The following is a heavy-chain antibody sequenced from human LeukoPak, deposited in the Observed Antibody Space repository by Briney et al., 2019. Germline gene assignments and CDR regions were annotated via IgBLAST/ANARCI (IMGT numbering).Heavy chain of an antibody. J-gene: IGHJ5*02. CDR2: IYASGSS. Sequence: SEALSLTCTVSGGSISSYYWSWIRQPAGKGLEWIWRIYASGSSNYNPSLKSRVTMSVDTPKNQFSLKLSCVTAADTAVYYCARGRHIVVVVAATRLSWFDPWGQGTLVTVSS. D-gene: IGHD2-15*01. CDR3: ARGRHIVVVVAATRLSWFDP. V-gene: IGHV4-4*07. CDR1: GGSISSYY.